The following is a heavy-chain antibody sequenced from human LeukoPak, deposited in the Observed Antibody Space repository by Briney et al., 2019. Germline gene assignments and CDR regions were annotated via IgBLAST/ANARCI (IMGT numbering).Heavy chain of an antibody. CDR3: ARADDGANSWVNY. Sequence: PGGSLRLSCAASGFTFSSYWMHWVRQAPGKGLVWISRINSDGSGTSYADSVKGRFTISRDNAKNTLYLQMNSLRAEDTAVYYCARADDGANSWVNYRGQGTLVTVSS. CDR2: INSDGSGT. V-gene: IGHV3-74*01. D-gene: IGHD4-23*01. J-gene: IGHJ4*02. CDR1: GFTFSSYW.